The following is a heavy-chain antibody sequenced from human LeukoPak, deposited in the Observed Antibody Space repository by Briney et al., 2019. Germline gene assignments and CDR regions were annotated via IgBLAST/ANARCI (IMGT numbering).Heavy chain of an antibody. J-gene: IGHJ4*02. D-gene: IGHD1-14*01. CDR2: IDDSGDGT. CDR1: GFTFSSYA. Sequence: GGSLRLSCAPSGFTFSSYAMSWVRQAPGKGLEWVSVIDDSGDGTYYADSVKGRFTISRDNSKNTLYLHMNSLRAEDTAIYYCAKGNRPELWGQGTLVTVSS. V-gene: IGHV3-23*01. CDR3: AKGNRPEL.